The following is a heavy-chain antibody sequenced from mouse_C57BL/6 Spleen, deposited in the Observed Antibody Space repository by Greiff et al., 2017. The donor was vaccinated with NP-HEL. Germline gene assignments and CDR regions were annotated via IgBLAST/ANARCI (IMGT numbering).Heavy chain of an antibody. CDR3: ARKGANWYEFAY. Sequence: VKLQQPGAELVRPGSSVKLSCKASGYTFTSYWMHWVKQRPIQGLEWIGNIDPSDSETHYNQKFKDKATLTVDKSSSTAYMQLSSLTSEDSAVYYCARKGANWYEFAYWGQGTLVTVSA. J-gene: IGHJ3*01. CDR1: GYTFTSYW. V-gene: IGHV1-52*01. CDR2: IDPSDSET. D-gene: IGHD4-1*01.